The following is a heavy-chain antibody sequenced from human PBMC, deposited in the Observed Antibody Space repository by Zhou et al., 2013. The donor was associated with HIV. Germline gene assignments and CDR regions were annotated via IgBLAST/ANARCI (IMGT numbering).Heavy chain of an antibody. CDR1: GYTFTNYG. V-gene: IGHV1-18*01. D-gene: IGHD2-2*01. CDR2: INPSNGHT. J-gene: IGHJ6*03. Sequence: QLLQSGAEVKKPGASVRVSCKASGYTFTNYGITWVRLAPGQGLEWMGWINPSNGHTDYSQKLQGRVTMSTDTSTSTAYMELRSLRSDDTAVYFCARDWRNIVESPAAIDYYYMGVWGTGTTVTVSS. CDR3: ARDWRNIVESPAAIDYYYMGV.